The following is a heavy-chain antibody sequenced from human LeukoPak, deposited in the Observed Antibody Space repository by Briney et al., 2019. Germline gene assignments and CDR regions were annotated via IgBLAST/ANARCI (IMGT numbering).Heavy chain of an antibody. D-gene: IGHD3-3*01. V-gene: IGHV1-46*01. CDR2: INPSGGST. CDR3: ARGRGNVLRFLEWLLYYDP. CDR1: GGTFSSYA. J-gene: IGHJ5*02. Sequence: EASVKVSCKASGGTFSSYAISWVRQAPGQGLEWMGIINPSGGSTSYAQKFQGRVTMTRDTSTSTVYMELSSLRSEDTAVYYCARGRGNVLRFLEWLLYYDPWGQGTLVTVSS.